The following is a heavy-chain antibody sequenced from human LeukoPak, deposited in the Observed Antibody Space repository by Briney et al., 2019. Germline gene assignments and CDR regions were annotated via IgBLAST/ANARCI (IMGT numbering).Heavy chain of an antibody. D-gene: IGHD3-10*01. J-gene: IGHJ4*02. CDR3: ARVLMVRGVIISWHFDY. V-gene: IGHV4-59*01. CDR2: IYYSGST. Sequence: SETLSLTCTVSGGSISSYYWSWIRQPPGKGLEWIGYIYYSGSTNYNPSLKSRVTISVDTSKNQFSLKLSSVTAAGTAVYYCARVLMVRGVIISWHFDYWGQGTLVTVSS. CDR1: GGSISSYY.